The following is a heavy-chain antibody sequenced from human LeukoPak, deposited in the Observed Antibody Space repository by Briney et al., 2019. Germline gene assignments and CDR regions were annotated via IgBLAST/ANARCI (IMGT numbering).Heavy chain of an antibody. D-gene: IGHD2-15*01. CDR2: ISGSGVIT. V-gene: IGHV3-23*01. CDR3: AKEARRYSHAEYFQH. Sequence: PGGSLRLSCAASGFTFSSHGMNWVRQAPGKGLEWVSGISGSGVITYYADSVKGRFTISRDNSKNTLYLQMNSLRAEDTAVYYCAKEARRYSHAEYFQHWGQGTLVTVSS. J-gene: IGHJ1*01. CDR1: GFTFSSHG.